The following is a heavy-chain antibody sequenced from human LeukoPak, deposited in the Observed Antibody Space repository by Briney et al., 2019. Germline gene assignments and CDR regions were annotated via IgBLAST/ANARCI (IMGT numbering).Heavy chain of an antibody. Sequence: SETLSLTCTVSGGSISSHYWSWIRQPAGKGLEWLGRIYTSGSTNYNPSLKSRVTMSVHTSKNQFSLKLSSVTAADKAVYYCARGLQLGCSSTSCYDYGMDVWGQGTTVTVSS. CDR1: GGSISSHY. CDR3: ARGLQLGCSSTSCYDYGMDV. J-gene: IGHJ6*02. CDR2: IYTSGST. V-gene: IGHV4-4*07. D-gene: IGHD2-2*01.